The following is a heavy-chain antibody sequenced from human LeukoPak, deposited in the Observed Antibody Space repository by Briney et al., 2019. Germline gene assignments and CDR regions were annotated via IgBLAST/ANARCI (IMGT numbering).Heavy chain of an antibody. CDR2: IYHSGST. CDR1: GYSISSGYY. CDR3: ARVGGYSGFY. Sequence: SETLSLTCTVSGYSISSGYYWGWIRQPPGKGLEWIGSIYHSGSTYYNPSLKSRVTISVDTSKNQFSLKLNSLTTTDTAVYYCARVGGYSGFYWGQGTLVTVSS. V-gene: IGHV4-38-2*02. J-gene: IGHJ4*02. D-gene: IGHD5-12*01.